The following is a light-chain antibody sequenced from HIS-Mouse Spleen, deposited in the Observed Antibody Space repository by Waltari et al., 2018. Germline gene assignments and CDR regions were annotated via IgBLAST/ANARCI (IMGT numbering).Light chain of an antibody. Sequence: QSVLTQPTSASGTPGKRGTIPCSGSSYNIGSNYVFWYQQLPGTAPKLLIYRNNQRPSGVPDRFSGSKSGTSASLAISGLRSEDEADYYCAAWDDSLSGWVFGGGTKLTVL. CDR3: AAWDDSLSGWV. CDR2: RNN. J-gene: IGLJ3*02. CDR1: SYNIGSNY. V-gene: IGLV1-47*01.